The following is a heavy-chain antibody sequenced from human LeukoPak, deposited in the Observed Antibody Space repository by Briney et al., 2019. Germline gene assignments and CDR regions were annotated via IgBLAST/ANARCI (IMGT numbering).Heavy chain of an antibody. J-gene: IGHJ6*04. CDR1: GFTFDDYG. Sequence: GGSLRLSCAASGFTFDDYGMSWVRQVPGKGLEWVSSITSSSSYIYYADSVKGRFTISRDNAKNSLYLQMNSLRAEDTAVYYCAELGITMIGGVWGKGTTVTISS. CDR3: AELGITMIGGV. D-gene: IGHD3-10*02. CDR2: ITSSSSYI. V-gene: IGHV3-21*06.